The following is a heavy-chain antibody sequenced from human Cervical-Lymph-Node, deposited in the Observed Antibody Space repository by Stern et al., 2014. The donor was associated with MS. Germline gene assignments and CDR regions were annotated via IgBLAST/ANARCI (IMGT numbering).Heavy chain of an antibody. J-gene: IGHJ4*02. CDR3: VRDASRYSSSWYFDS. Sequence: QVQLVQSRAEVKKPGASVKVSCKASGYTLTAYYRHVVRQAPGQGLEWMGWINRSSVGTNSAQKCQCRVTMTRDTSISTAYMGLSSLTSDDTAVYYCVRDASRYSSSWYFDSWGQGTLVTVSS. CDR2: INRSSVGT. D-gene: IGHD6-13*01. V-gene: IGHV1-2*02. CDR1: GYTLTAYY.